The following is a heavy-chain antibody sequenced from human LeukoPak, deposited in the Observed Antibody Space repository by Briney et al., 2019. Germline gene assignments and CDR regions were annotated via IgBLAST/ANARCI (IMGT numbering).Heavy chain of an antibody. D-gene: IGHD6-13*01. V-gene: IGHV3-23*01. CDR3: AGPSAAGPGY. Sequence: GGSLRLSCAASGFTFSSYWMSWVRQAPGKGLEWVSGISDSGTSTYYADSVKGRFTISRDNSKNTLYLQMNSLRAEDTAVYYCAGPSAAGPGYWGQGTLVTVSS. J-gene: IGHJ4*02. CDR2: ISDSGTST. CDR1: GFTFSSYW.